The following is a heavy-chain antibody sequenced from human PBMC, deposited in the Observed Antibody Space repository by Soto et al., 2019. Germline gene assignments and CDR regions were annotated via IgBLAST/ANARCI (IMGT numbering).Heavy chain of an antibody. J-gene: IGHJ6*03. D-gene: IGHD3-9*01. Sequence: ASVKVSCKASGGTFSSYTISWVRQAPGQGLEWMGRIIPILGIANYAQKFQGRVTITADKSTSTAYMELSSLRSEDTAVYYCARDNYDILTGIRGYYYYYYYMDVWGKGTTVTVSS. CDR1: GGTFSSYT. CDR2: IIPILGIA. CDR3: ARDNYDILTGIRGYYYYYYYMDV. V-gene: IGHV1-69*04.